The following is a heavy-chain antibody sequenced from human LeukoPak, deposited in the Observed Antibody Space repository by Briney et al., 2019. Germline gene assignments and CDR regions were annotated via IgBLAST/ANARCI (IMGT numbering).Heavy chain of an antibody. CDR1: GFTFDDYA. CDR3: AKDKEYSGFGPILSGYYYGMDV. J-gene: IGHJ6*04. CDR2: ISWDGGST. D-gene: IGHD5-12*01. Sequence: PGGSLRLSCAASGFTFDDYAMHWVRQAPGKGLEWVSLISWDGGSTYYADSVKGRFTISGDNSRHTLYLQMNSLGAEDTALYCCAKDKEYSGFGPILSGYYYGMDVWGKGTTVTVSS. V-gene: IGHV3-43D*04.